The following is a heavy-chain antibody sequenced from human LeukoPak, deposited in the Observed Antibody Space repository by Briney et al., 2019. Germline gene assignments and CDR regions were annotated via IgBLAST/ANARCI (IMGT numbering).Heavy chain of an antibody. CDR3: ARDIYFLEPPPYYFDY. CDR1: GGTFSSYA. D-gene: IGHD2/OR15-2a*01. V-gene: IGHV1-2*06. Sequence: ASVKVSCKASGGTFSSYAISWVRQAPGQGLEWMGRINPNSGGTNYAQKFQGRVTMTRDTSISTAYMELSRLRSDDTAVYYCARDIYFLEPPPYYFDYWGQGTLVTVSS. CDR2: INPNSGGT. J-gene: IGHJ4*02.